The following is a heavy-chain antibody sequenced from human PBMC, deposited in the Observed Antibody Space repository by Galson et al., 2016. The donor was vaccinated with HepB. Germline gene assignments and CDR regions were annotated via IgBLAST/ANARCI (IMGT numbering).Heavy chain of an antibody. J-gene: IGHJ4*02. CDR2: ISGTGSNT. CDR1: GFALSAYA. CDR3: ARGGYNDVAFDY. Sequence: SLRLSCAASGFALSAYAMAWVRQAPGKGLEWVSAISGTGSNTYYGDSVKGRFTISRDNSKNLLYLQMNSLRADDTALYYCARGGYNDVAFDYWGQGTLVTVSS. V-gene: IGHV3-23*01. D-gene: IGHD5-24*01.